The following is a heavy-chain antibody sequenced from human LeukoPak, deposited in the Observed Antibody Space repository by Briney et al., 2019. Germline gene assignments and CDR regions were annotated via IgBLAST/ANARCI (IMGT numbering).Heavy chain of an antibody. Sequence: PSETLSLTCSIAGGSISRYYWIWLLQPPGKRLEWIGHIYYSGSTNYNPSLKSRVTISVDTSKNQFSLRLSSVTAADTAVYYCASGSACYDYWGQGTLVTVSS. D-gene: IGHD1-26*01. CDR3: ASGSACYDY. V-gene: IGHV4-59*08. J-gene: IGHJ4*02. CDR1: GGSISRYY. CDR2: IYYSGST.